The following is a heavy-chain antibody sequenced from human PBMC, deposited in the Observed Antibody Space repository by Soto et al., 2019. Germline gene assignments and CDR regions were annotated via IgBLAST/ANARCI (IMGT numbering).Heavy chain of an antibody. J-gene: IGHJ6*04. V-gene: IGHV4-38-2*01. CDR2: IYHSGST. CDR1: GYSISSGYY. D-gene: IGHD3-10*01. CDR3: ARSGGPGYYYYYGMDV. Sequence: SETLSLTCAVSGYSISSGYYWGWIRQPPGKGLEWIGSIYHSGSTYYNPSLKSRVTISVDTSKNQFSLKLSPVTAADTAVYYCARSGGPGYYYYYGMDVWGKGTTVTVSS.